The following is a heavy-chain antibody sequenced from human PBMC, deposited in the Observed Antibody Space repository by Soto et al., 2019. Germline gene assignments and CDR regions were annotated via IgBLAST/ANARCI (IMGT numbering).Heavy chain of an antibody. V-gene: IGHV1-69*13. Sequence: GASVKVSCKASGGTFSSYAISWVRQAPGQGLEWMGGIIPIFGTANYAQKFQGRVTITADESTSTAYMELSSLRSEDTAVYYCARERGYSGYDFGIDYWGQGTLVTVSS. J-gene: IGHJ4*02. CDR2: IIPIFGTA. CDR1: GGTFSSYA. CDR3: ARERGYSGYDFGIDY. D-gene: IGHD5-12*01.